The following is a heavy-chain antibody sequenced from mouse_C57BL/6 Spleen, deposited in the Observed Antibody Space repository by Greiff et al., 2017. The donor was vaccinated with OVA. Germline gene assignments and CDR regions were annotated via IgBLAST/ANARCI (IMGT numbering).Heavy chain of an antibody. J-gene: IGHJ4*01. D-gene: IGHD2-3*01. Sequence: DVMLVESGGGLVKPGGSLKLSCAASGFTFSDYGMHWVRQAPEKGLEWVAYISSGSSTIYYADTGKGRITISRDNAHNTLFLQMTSLRSEDTSMYYCARTYDGYPRYAMDYWGQGTSVTVSS. CDR2: ISSGSSTI. CDR3: ARTYDGYPRYAMDY. CDR1: GFTFSDYG. V-gene: IGHV5-17*01.